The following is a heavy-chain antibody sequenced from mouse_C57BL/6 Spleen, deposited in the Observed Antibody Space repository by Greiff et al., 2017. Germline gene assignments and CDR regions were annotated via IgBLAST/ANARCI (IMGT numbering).Heavy chain of an antibody. J-gene: IGHJ1*03. CDR2: IYPGDGDT. CDR3: ARHYDYEYFDV. CDR1: GYAFSSSW. Sequence: VKLMESGPELVKPGASVKISCKASGYAFSSSWMNWVKQRPGKGLEWIGRIYPGDGDTNYNGKFKGKATLTADKSSSTAYMQLSSLTSEDSAVYFCARHYDYEYFDVWGTGTTVTVSA. V-gene: IGHV1-82*01. D-gene: IGHD2-4*01.